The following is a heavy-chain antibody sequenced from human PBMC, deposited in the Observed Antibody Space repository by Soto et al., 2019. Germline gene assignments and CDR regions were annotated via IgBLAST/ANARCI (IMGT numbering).Heavy chain of an antibody. CDR2: INAGNGNT. CDR1: GYTFTSYA. J-gene: IGHJ4*02. D-gene: IGHD2-15*01. V-gene: IGHV1-3*01. CDR3: ARGLSGGSCYSSCFGY. Sequence: ASVKVSCKASGYTFTSYAMHWVRQAPGQRLEWMGWINAGNGNTKYSQKFQGRVTITRDTSASTAYMELSSLRSEDTAVYYCARGLSGGSCYSSCFGYWGQGTLVTVSS.